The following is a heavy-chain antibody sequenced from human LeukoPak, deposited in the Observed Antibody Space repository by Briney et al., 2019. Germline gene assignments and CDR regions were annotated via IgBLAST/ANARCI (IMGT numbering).Heavy chain of an antibody. CDR3: VRGGTYWTVS. CDR1: GFAFSYYW. V-gene: IGHV3-7*01. CDR2: IKQDGSEK. Sequence: GGSLRLSCAASGFAFSYYWMNWVRQAPGKGLEWVANIKQDGSEKNYVDSVKGRFTISRDNTNDSLFLQMNSLRVDDTAVYYCVRGGTYWTVSWGQGTLVNVS. J-gene: IGHJ5*01.